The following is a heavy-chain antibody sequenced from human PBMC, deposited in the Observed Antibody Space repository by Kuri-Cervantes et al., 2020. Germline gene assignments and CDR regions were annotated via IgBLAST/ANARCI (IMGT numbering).Heavy chain of an antibody. V-gene: IGHV4-59*01. CDR2: IYYSGST. CDR3: ARNPDFDSSGF. CDR1: GGSISSYY. D-gene: IGHD3-22*01. Sequence: ESLKISCTVSGGSISSYYWSWIRQPPGKGLEWIGYIYYSGSTNYNPSLKSRVTISVDTSKNQFSLKLSSVTAADTAVYYCARNPDFDSSGFWGQGTLVTVSS. J-gene: IGHJ4*02.